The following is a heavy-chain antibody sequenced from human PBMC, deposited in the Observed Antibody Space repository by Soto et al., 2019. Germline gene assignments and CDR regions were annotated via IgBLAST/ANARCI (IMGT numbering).Heavy chain of an antibody. CDR2: INTYNGNS. V-gene: IGHV1-18*01. CDR1: GYTLTNYA. D-gene: IGHD2-15*01. J-gene: IGHJ4*02. Sequence: QVQLVQSAAEVKKPGASVKVSCKASGYTLTNYAISWVRQAPGQGPEWMGWINTYNGNSNYAQKFQGRVTMTTDTSTNTAYMELRSLTSDDTAVYYCAKGDRYCSGGSCTPALGYWGQGTLVTVSS. CDR3: AKGDRYCSGGSCTPALGY.